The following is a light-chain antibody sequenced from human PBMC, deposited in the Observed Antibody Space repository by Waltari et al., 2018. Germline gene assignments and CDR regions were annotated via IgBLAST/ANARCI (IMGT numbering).Light chain of an antibody. CDR3: QTWGTGIRV. CDR2: LNSGGSH. CDR1: GGHSGYA. V-gene: IGLV4-69*01. J-gene: IGLJ3*02. Sequence: QVVLTQSPSASASLGASVKLTCTLSGGHSGYAIAWHQQQPEKGPRYLMKLNSGGSHTKGDGIPARCSGSSSGAGRDLTISSLQSEDEADYYCQTWGTGIRVFGGGTRLTVL.